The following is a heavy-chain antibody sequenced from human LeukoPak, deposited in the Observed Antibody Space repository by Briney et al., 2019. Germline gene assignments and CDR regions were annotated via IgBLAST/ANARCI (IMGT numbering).Heavy chain of an antibody. V-gene: IGHV3-53*01. CDR1: GFTVSNNY. Sequence: GGSLRLSCAVSGFTVSNNYMSWVRQAPGKGLEWVSHIYCGGDTYHADSVKGRFTISRDHSKNTVYLQMNNLRVEDTAVYYCARDTGLWWGQGTLVTVSS. J-gene: IGHJ4*02. CDR2: IYCGGDT. CDR3: ARDTGLW. D-gene: IGHD2-21*01.